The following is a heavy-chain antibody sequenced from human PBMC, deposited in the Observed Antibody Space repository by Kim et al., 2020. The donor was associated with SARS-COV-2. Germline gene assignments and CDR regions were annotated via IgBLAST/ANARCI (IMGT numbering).Heavy chain of an antibody. J-gene: IGHJ5*02. CDR1: GGPISSYY. V-gene: IGHV4-59*13. CDR3: ASGGNPRGYCSGGSCYSGQLGPGET. D-gene: IGHD2-15*01. CDR2: IYYRGST. Sequence: SETLSLTCTVSGGPISSYYWSWIRQPPGKGLEWIGYIYYRGSTNYNPSLKSRVTISVDTSKNQFSLKLSSVTTADTAVYYCASGGNPRGYCSGGSCYSGQLGPGETWGQGTLVTVSS.